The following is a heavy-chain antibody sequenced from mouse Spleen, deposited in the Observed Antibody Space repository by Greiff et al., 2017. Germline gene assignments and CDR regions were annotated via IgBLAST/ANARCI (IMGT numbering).Heavy chain of an antibody. CDR2: INPNNGGT. CDR3: ARPVYGNYLRFAY. J-gene: IGHJ3*01. Sequence: EVKLVESGPELVKPGASVKISCKTSGYTFTEYTMHWVKQSHGKSLEWIGGINPNNGGTSYNQKFKGKATLTVDKSSSTAYMELRSLTSEDSAVYYCARPVYGNYLRFAYWGQGTLVTVSA. D-gene: IGHD2-1*01. V-gene: IGHV1-18*01. CDR1: GYTFTEYT.